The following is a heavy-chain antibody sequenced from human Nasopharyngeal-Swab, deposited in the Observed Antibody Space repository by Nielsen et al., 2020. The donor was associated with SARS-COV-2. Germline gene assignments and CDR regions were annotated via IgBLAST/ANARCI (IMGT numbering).Heavy chain of an antibody. V-gene: IGHV4-39*02. Sequence: SETLSLTCTVSGGSISSSSYYWGWIRQPPGKGLEWIGSIYYSGSTYYNPSLKSRVTISVDTSKNQFSLKLSSVTAADTAVYYCARDPEWLYPGGYYYYGMDVWGQGTTVTVSS. CDR3: ARDPEWLYPGGYYYYGMDV. CDR2: IYYSGST. CDR1: GGSISSSSYY. D-gene: IGHD5-12*01. J-gene: IGHJ6*02.